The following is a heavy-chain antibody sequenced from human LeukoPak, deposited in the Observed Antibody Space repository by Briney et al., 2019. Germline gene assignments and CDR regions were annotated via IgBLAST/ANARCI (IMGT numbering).Heavy chain of an antibody. CDR2: MYYIGSS. CDR3: AALCGGDCYGGYDI. D-gene: IGHD2-21*02. Sequence: PSETLSLTCTVSGASISSYYWTWIRQPPGEGLEWIGYMYYIGSSNYNPSLKSRGTISVDTPKKQFSLKLVSVTAADTAVYYCAALCGGDCYGGYDIWGQGIMVTVSS. V-gene: IGHV4-59*01. J-gene: IGHJ3*02. CDR1: GASISSYY.